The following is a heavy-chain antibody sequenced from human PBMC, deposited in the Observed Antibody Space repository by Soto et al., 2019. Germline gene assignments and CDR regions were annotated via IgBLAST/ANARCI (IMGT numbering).Heavy chain of an antibody. D-gene: IGHD3-3*01. CDR2: IYNSGIT. J-gene: IGHJ5*02. Sequence: SETLSLTCTVSGGSISSGDYSWSWVRQSPGKGLEWIGHIYNSGITYYNPSLKSRVVISIDTSRNQFSLRLNSLTAADRAVYFCARGFTVFGLFSRFWFVPWGPTTVVTVSS. V-gene: IGHV4-30-4*01. CDR1: GGSISSGDYS. CDR3: ARGFTVFGLFSRFWFVP.